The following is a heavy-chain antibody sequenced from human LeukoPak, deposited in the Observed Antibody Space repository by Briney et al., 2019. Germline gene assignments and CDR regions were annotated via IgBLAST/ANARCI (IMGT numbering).Heavy chain of an antibody. J-gene: IGHJ6*02. CDR1: GFTFSSYW. V-gene: IGHV3-7*01. Sequence: GGSLRLSCAASGFTFSSYWMSWVRQAPGKGLEWVANIKQDGSEKYYVDSVKGRFTISRDNAKNSLYLQMNSLRAEDTAVYYCARGVVPRSYYYYGMDVWGQGTTVTVSS. CDR3: ARGVVPRSYYYYGMDV. D-gene: IGHD2-8*01. CDR2: IKQDGSEK.